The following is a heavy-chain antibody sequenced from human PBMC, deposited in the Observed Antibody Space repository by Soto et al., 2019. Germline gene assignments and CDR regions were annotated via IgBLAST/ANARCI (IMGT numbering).Heavy chain of an antibody. CDR3: ARDSVAGGYYYYYGLEV. V-gene: IGHV3-53*01. Sequence: GGSLRLSCAASGFPVSTNYMSWVRQAPGKGLEWVSIIHTDGSTYYADFVKGRFTISRDNSKNTLYLQMYSRGAADTAVYYCARDSVAGGYYYYYGLEVCGQGTTVTVSS. CDR1: GFPVSTNY. J-gene: IGHJ6*02. CDR2: IHTDGST. D-gene: IGHD2-15*01.